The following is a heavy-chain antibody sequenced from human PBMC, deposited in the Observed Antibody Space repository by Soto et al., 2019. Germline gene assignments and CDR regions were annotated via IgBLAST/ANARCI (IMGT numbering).Heavy chain of an antibody. CDR3: ARGGSASGGYYYCVMDV. V-gene: IGHV3-66*01. J-gene: IGHJ6*02. D-gene: IGHD3-16*01. CDR1: GFTVNSNY. Sequence: PGGSMRLSCTASGFTVNSNYMSWVRQAPGKGLEWVSVIYSGGTTYYADSVKGRFTISRDNSKNTLYLQMNSLRAEDTAVYYCARGGSASGGYYYCVMDVWGQGTTVTVSS. CDR2: IYSGGTT.